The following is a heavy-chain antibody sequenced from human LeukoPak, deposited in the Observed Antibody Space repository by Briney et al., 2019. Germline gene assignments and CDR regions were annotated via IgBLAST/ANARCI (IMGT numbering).Heavy chain of an antibody. CDR2: IYSGGST. CDR1: GLTVSNNY. CDR3: ARGAVGAANYDY. J-gene: IGHJ4*02. V-gene: IGHV3-53*01. D-gene: IGHD1-26*01. Sequence: GGSLRLSCAASGLTVSNNYMKWVRQAPGKGLEWVSLIYSGGSTYYADSVKGRFTISRDNPKNTVYLQMNSLRVEDTAMYYCARGAVGAANYDYWGQGTLVTVSS.